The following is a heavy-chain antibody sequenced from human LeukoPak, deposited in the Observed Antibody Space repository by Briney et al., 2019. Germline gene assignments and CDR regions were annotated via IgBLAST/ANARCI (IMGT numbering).Heavy chain of an antibody. J-gene: IGHJ6*02. D-gene: IGHD1-14*01. Sequence: GGSLRLSCAASGFTFSSYAMSWVRQAPGKGLEWVSAISGSGGSTYYADSVKGRFTISRDNSKNTLYLQMNSLRAEDTAVYYCAEDSLGDSLTGYYGMDVWGQGTTVTVSS. CDR1: GFTFSSYA. V-gene: IGHV3-23*01. CDR3: AEDSLGDSLTGYYGMDV. CDR2: ISGSGGST.